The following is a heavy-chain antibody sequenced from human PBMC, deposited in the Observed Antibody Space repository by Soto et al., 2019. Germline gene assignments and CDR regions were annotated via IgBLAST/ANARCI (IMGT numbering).Heavy chain of an antibody. D-gene: IGHD3-3*01. V-gene: IGHV3-48*01. CDR2: ISSSSFTI. Sequence: GGSLRLSCAASGFSFSYYSMNWVRQAPGRGLEWVSYISSSSFTIHYADSVEGRFAISRDNAKNSLYLQMNSLRAEDTAVYYCACDYNDFWSGHSHYWCPGPLVTVFS. J-gene: IGHJ4*02. CDR3: ACDYNDFWSGHSHY. CDR1: GFSFSYYS.